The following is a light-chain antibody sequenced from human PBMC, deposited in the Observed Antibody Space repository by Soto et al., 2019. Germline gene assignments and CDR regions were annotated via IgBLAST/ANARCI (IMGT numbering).Light chain of an antibody. CDR1: QRVSSTY. Sequence: ETVLTQSPGSLSLSPGETATISCRASQRVSSTYLAWYQQKPGQAPRVLIYGASSRATGIPDRFSGSGSGTDFTLTISRLEPEDFAVYYCHQCGNSWWTFGQGTKVEIK. J-gene: IGKJ1*01. CDR3: HQCGNSWWT. CDR2: GAS. V-gene: IGKV3-20*01.